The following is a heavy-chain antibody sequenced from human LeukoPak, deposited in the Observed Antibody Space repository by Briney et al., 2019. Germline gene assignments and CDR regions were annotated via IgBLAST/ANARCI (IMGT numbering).Heavy chain of an antibody. J-gene: IGHJ5*02. CDR2: INHSGST. D-gene: IGHD3-3*01. CDR1: GGSFSGYY. CDR3: ARGPLITIFGVARRGNWFDP. Sequence: EPSETLSLTCAVYGGSFSGYYWSWIRQPPGKGLEWTGEINHSGSTNYNPSLKSRVTISVDTSKNQFSLKLSSVTAADTAVYYCARGPLITIFGVARRGNWFDPWGQGTLVTVSS. V-gene: IGHV4-34*01.